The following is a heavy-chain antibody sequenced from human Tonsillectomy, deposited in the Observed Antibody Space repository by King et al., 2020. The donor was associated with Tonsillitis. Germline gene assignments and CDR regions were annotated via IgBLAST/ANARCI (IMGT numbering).Heavy chain of an antibody. CDR1: GGSISSYY. Sequence: MQLQESGPGLVKPSETLSLTCTVSGGSISSYYWSWIRQPPGKGLEWIGNIHYSESTNYNSSLRSRVTMSMDTSKNQFSLRLASVTAADTAVYYWAGGGVWLPDFWGQGTLVTVSS. CDR2: IHYSEST. V-gene: IGHV4-59*01. J-gene: IGHJ4*02. D-gene: IGHD6-19*01. CDR3: AGGGVWLPDF.